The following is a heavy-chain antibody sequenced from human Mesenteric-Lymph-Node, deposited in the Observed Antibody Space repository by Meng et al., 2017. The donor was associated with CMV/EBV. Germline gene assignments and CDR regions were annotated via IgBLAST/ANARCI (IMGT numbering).Heavy chain of an antibody. Sequence: GGSLRLSCAASGFSFSGSAMHWVRQASGKGLEWVGRIRGKANSYATAYAASVKGRLTISRDDSKNTAYLQMNSLKTEDTAVYYCTRRTQIYGMDVWGQGTTVTVSS. D-gene: IGHD1-1*01. J-gene: IGHJ6*02. CDR2: IRGKANSYAT. V-gene: IGHV3-73*01. CDR1: GFSFSGSA. CDR3: TRRTQIYGMDV.